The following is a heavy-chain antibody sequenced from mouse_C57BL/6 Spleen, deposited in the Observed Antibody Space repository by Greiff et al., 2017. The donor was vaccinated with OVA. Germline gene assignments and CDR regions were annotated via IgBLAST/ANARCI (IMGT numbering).Heavy chain of an antibody. CDR2: ISSGGDYI. J-gene: IGHJ4*01. V-gene: IGHV5-9-1*02. CDR1: GFTFSSYA. Sequence: EVKVVESGEGLVKPGGSLKLSCAASGFTFSSYAMSWVRQTPEKRLEWVAYISSGGDYIYYADTVKGRFTISRDNARNTLYLQMSSLKSEDTAMYYCTRPGEMYAMDYWGQGTSVTVSS. CDR3: TRPGEMYAMDY.